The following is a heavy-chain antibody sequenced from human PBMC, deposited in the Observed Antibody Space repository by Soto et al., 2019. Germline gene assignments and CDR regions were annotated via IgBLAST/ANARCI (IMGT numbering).Heavy chain of an antibody. CDR1: GYSFTSYW. CDR3: ASSGSDTAMPHYYYYGMDV. CDR2: IYPGDSDT. J-gene: IGHJ6*02. D-gene: IGHD5-18*01. V-gene: IGHV5-51*01. Sequence: GESLKISCKGSGYSFTSYWIGWVRQMPGKGLEWMGIIYPGDSDTRYSPSFQGQVTISADKSISTAYLRWSSLKASDTAMYYCASSGSDTAMPHYYYYGMDVWGQGTTVTVSS.